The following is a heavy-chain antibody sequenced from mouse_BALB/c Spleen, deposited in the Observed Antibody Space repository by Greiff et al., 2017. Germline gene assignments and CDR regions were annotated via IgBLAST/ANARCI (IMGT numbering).Heavy chain of an antibody. D-gene: IGHD1-1*01. CDR3: TEGTTVPWFAY. V-gene: IGHV14-4*02. J-gene: IGHJ3*01. CDR1: GFNIKDYY. Sequence: VQLQQSGAELVRPGASVKLSCTASGFNIKDYYMHWVKQRPEQGLEWIGWIDPENGDTEYAPKFQGKATLTADTSSNTAYLQLSSLTSEDTAVYYGTEGTTVPWFAYWGQGTLVTVSA. CDR2: IDPENGDT.